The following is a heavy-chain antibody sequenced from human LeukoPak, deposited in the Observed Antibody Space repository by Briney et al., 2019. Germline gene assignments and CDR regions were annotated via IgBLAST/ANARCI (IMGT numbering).Heavy chain of an antibody. V-gene: IGHV3-23*01. CDR3: PRAGHCTNGICYTADFDY. CDR1: GFTFSSYA. D-gene: IGHD2-8*01. J-gene: IGHJ4*02. Sequence: GGSLRLSCAASGFTFSSYAMSWVRQAPGKGLEWVSAITDSGGNTYYAAPVKGRFTISRDNSKNTLYLQMNSLRAEDTAAYYCPRAGHCTNGICYTADFDYWGQGTLVTVSS. CDR2: ITDSGGNT.